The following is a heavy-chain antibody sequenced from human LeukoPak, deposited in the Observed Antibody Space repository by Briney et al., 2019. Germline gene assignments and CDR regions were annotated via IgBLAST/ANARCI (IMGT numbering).Heavy chain of an antibody. CDR3: ARGIAVAGPHYFDY. Sequence: SETLSLTCAVYGGSFSGYHWSWIRQPPGKGLEWIGEINHSGSTNYNPSLKSRVTISVDTSKNQFSLKLSSVTAADTAVYYCARGIAVAGPHYFDYWGQGTLVTVSS. J-gene: IGHJ4*02. D-gene: IGHD6-19*01. CDR2: INHSGST. V-gene: IGHV4-34*01. CDR1: GGSFSGYH.